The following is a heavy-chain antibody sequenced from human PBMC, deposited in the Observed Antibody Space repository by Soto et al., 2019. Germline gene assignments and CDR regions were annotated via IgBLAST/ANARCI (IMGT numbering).Heavy chain of an antibody. J-gene: IGHJ4*02. CDR3: GRGRSGQIVVFY. Sequence: SVKVSCKASGYTFTGHYIHWVRQAPEQGPEWMGEIGPESGATRYAQKFQGRVTMTMDMSITTVYMELSNLSPDDTAVYYCGRGRSGQIVVFYWGQGTPVTVSS. V-gene: IGHV1-2*02. CDR1: GYTFTGHY. D-gene: IGHD5-12*01. CDR2: IGPESGAT.